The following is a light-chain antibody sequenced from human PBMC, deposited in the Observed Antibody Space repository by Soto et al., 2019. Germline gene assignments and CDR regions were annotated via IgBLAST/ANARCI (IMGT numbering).Light chain of an antibody. Sequence: VLTQPPSASGTPGQRVTISCSGSSSNIGSNTVNWYQQLPGTAPKLLIYSNNQRPSGVPDRFSGSKSGTSASLAISGLQSEDEADYYCAAWDDSLNGVVFGGGTKLTVL. CDR3: AAWDDSLNGVV. V-gene: IGLV1-44*01. J-gene: IGLJ2*01. CDR1: SSNIGSNT. CDR2: SNN.